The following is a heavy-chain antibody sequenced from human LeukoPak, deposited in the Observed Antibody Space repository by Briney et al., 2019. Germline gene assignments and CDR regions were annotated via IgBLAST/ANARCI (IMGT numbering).Heavy chain of an antibody. Sequence: QPGGSLRLSCAASGISFSTSWTTWVRQAPGKGLEWVANINQGGSETYYVDSVKGRFTISRDNAKNSLFLQMNSLRAEDTAVYYCARGHYDMGVWGQGTTVTVSS. CDR1: GISFSTSW. V-gene: IGHV3-7*05. CDR3: ARGHYDMGV. CDR2: INQGGSET. J-gene: IGHJ6*02.